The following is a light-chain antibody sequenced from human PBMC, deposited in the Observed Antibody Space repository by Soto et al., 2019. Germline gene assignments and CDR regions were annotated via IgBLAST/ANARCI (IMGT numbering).Light chain of an antibody. J-gene: IGKJ1*01. CDR2: RAS. CDR3: QQYSGIWT. Sequence: DIQMTQSPSALSASVGDGVTITCRASQSISSWLAWYQQKPGKAPKLLIYRASTLESGVPSRFGGAESGTEFTLTISSLQPDDFATYYCQQYSGIWTFGQGTKVDIK. V-gene: IGKV1-5*03. CDR1: QSISSW.